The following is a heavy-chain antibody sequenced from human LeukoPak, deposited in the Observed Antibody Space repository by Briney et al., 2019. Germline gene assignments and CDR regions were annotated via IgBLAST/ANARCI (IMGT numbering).Heavy chain of an antibody. J-gene: IGHJ4*02. CDR2: IRSDGSST. D-gene: IGHD3-22*01. Sequence: PGGSLRLSCAASGFSVNNIYMSWVRQAPGKGPVWVARIRSDGSSTDYADSVKGRFTISRDNAKNTLYLQMNSLRAEDTAVYYCAREQGYYSVPGYWGQGTLVTVSS. CDR1: GFSVNNIY. CDR3: AREQGYYSVPGY. V-gene: IGHV3-74*01.